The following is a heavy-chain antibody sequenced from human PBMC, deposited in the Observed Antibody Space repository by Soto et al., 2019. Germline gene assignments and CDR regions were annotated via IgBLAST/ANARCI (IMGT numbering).Heavy chain of an antibody. V-gene: IGHV3-23*01. CDR2: ISGTGGST. CDR3: ASRPYYDTPGHFEY. Sequence: EVQMLESGGGLVQPGGSLRLSCAASGFTLRNYAMSWVRQAPGKGLEWVSDISGTGGSTYYADSVKGRFTISRDNSKNTLDLQMNSLRAEDTAVYYCASRPYYDTPGHFEYWGQGTLVTVSS. J-gene: IGHJ4*02. D-gene: IGHD3-22*01. CDR1: GFTLRNYA.